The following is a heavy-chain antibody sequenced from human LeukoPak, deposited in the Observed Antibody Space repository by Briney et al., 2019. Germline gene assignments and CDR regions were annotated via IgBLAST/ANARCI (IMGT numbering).Heavy chain of an antibody. Sequence: SETLSLTCTVSGYSISSGYYWGWIRQPPGKGLEWIGSIYHSGSTYYNPSLKSRVTISVDTSKNQFSLKLSSVTAADTAVYYCAHGRDCSGGSCYSEDDAFDIWGQGTMVTVSS. V-gene: IGHV4-38-2*02. CDR3: AHGRDCSGGSCYSEDDAFDI. CDR2: IYHSGST. CDR1: GYSISSGYY. J-gene: IGHJ3*02. D-gene: IGHD2-15*01.